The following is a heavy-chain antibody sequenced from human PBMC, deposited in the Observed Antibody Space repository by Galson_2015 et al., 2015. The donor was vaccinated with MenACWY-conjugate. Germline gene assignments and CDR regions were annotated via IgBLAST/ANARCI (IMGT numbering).Heavy chain of an antibody. CDR2: INAGDGNT. J-gene: IGHJ6*02. Sequence: SCKASGYTFTNYAMHWVRQAPGQRLEWMGWINAGDGNTKYSQKFQGRVTITSDTSASTAYMELSSLRSEDTAVYYCAREIVVAPAASWGDYYYGMDVWGQGTTATVSS. CDR1: GYTFTNYA. V-gene: IGHV1-3*01. CDR3: AREIVVAPAASWGDYYYGMDV. D-gene: IGHD2-2*01.